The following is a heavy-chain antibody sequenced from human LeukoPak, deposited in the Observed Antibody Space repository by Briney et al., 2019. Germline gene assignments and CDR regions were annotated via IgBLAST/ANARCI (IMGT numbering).Heavy chain of an antibody. CDR1: GGSISSYY. CDR3: ARGGYYSSGNYFRFDR. CDR2: IYNSRST. V-gene: IGHV4-59*01. D-gene: IGHD3-10*01. J-gene: IGHJ5*02. Sequence: SETLSLTCTVSGGSISSYYWSWIRQPPGKGLEWIGYIYNSRSTNYNPSLKSRGTISVETSKNQFSLKLKSVTAPDTAVYYCARGGYYSSGNYFRFDRWGQGTLVTVSS.